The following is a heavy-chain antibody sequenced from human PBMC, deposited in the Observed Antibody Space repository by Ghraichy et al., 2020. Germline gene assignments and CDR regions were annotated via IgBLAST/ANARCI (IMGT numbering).Heavy chain of an antibody. D-gene: IGHD6-19*01. V-gene: IGHV3-33*01. CDR3: ARERPIAVAGLDY. CDR1: GFTFSSYG. Sequence: GESLNISCAASGFTFSSYGMHWVHQAPGKGLEWVALIWYDGSDKYYADSVKGRFTISRDNSKNTLYLQMNSLRAEDTAVYYCARERPIAVAGLDYWGQGTLVTVSS. J-gene: IGHJ4*02. CDR2: IWYDGSDK.